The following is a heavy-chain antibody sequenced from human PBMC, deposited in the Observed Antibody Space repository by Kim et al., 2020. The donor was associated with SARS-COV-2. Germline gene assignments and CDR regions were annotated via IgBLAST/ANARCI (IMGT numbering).Heavy chain of an antibody. CDR2: INTNTGNP. D-gene: IGHD6-19*01. Sequence: ASVKVSCKASGYTFTSYAMNWVRQAPGQGLEWMGWINTNTGNPTYAQGFTGRFVFSLDTSVSTAYLQISSLKADDTAVYYCARSCRFGSGWYGDFDYWGQGTLVTVSS. CDR3: ARSCRFGSGWYGDFDY. J-gene: IGHJ4*02. CDR1: GYTFTSYA. V-gene: IGHV7-4-1*02.